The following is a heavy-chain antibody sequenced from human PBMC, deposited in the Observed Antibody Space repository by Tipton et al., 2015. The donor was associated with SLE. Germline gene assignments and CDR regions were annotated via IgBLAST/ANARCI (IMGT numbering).Heavy chain of an antibody. CDR1: GFTFDDYA. D-gene: IGHD3-22*01. V-gene: IGHV3-43D*04. CDR2: ISWDGGST. J-gene: IGHJ4*02. CDR3: AKGGYDSSGFDY. Sequence: SLRLSCAASGFTFDDYAMHWVRQAPGKGLEWVSLISWDGGSTYYADSVKGRFTISRDNSKNSLYLQMNSLRAEDTALYHCAKGGYDSSGFDYWGQGTLVTVSS.